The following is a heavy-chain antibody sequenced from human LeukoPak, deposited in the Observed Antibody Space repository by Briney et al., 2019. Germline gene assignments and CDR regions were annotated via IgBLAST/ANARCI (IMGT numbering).Heavy chain of an antibody. CDR1: GGTFSSYA. CDR3: ARDHDSFDP. J-gene: IGHJ5*02. CDR2: IITIFGTA. D-gene: IGHD3-3*01. V-gene: IGHV1-69*05. Sequence: ASMKVSCKASGGTFSSYAISWVRQAPGQGLEWMGGIITIFGTANYAQKFQGRVTITTDESKNTAYLELSSLRSEDTAVYYCARDHDSFDPWGQGTLVTVSS.